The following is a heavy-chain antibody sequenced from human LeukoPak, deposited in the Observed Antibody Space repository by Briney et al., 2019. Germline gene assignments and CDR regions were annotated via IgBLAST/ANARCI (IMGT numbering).Heavy chain of an antibody. CDR1: GGSISSYY. J-gene: IGHJ4*02. CDR3: AAMATIGFAY. CDR2: IYYSGST. Sequence: SETLSLTCTVSGGSISSYYWSWIRQPPGKGLEWIGYIYYSGSTNYNPSLKSRVTISVDTSKNQFSLKLSSVTVADTAVYYCAAMATIGFAYWGQGTLVTVSS. V-gene: IGHV4-59*01. D-gene: IGHD5-24*01.